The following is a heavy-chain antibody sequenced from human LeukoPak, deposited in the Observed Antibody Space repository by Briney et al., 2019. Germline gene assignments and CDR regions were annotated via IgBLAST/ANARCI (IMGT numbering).Heavy chain of an antibody. D-gene: IGHD2-21*02. CDR1: GYTFTGYY. V-gene: IGHV1-46*01. CDR3: ARGREVTAPFDY. CDR2: INPSGGST. Sequence: ASVKVSCKASGYTFTGYYMHWVRQAPGQGLEWMGIINPSGGSTSYAQKFQGRVTMTRDMSTSTVYMELSSLRSEDTAVYYCARGREVTAPFDYWGQGTLVTVSS. J-gene: IGHJ4*02.